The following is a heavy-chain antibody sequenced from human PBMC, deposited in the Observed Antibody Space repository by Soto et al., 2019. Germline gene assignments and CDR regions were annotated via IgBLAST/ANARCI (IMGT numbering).Heavy chain of an antibody. D-gene: IGHD3-16*01. CDR3: AREGGFRKDWFDP. CDR1: AYTFTSYD. Sequence: SVKVSCKASAYTFTSYDINWVRQATGQGLEWMGWMNPNSGNTGYAQKFQGRVTMTRNTSISTAYMELSSLRSEDTAVYYCAREGGFRKDWFDPWGQGTLVTASS. V-gene: IGHV1-8*01. CDR2: MNPNSGNT. J-gene: IGHJ5*02.